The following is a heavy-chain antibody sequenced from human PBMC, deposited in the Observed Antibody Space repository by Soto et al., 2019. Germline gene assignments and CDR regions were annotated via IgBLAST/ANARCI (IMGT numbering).Heavy chain of an antibody. CDR3: AKEFQWELHAFEI. J-gene: IGHJ3*02. V-gene: IGHV3-48*02. Sequence: AGGSLRLSCAAFGSKISSSSMNWVRQAPGRGLEWVAYISDSGSNTLYADSVKGRFTISRDNAKNTLYLQMNGLRDEDRAVYYCAKEFQWELHAFEIWGQGTMVTVSS. CDR2: ISDSGSNT. D-gene: IGHD1-26*01. CDR1: GSKISSSS.